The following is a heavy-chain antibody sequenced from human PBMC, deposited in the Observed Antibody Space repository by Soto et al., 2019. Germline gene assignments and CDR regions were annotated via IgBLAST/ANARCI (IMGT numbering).Heavy chain of an antibody. Sequence: QITLKESGPTLVKPTQTLTLTCTFSGFSLSSTRMAVGWIRQPPGKALEWLALIYWDDDKRYSPFLKSRLTITKDTSKNQVVLTMSHLDPVETARYLRAHIVVAGLGYYFDYWGQGTLVTVSS. CDR2: IYWDDDK. D-gene: IGHD6-19*01. CDR3: AHIVVAGLGYYFDY. CDR1: GFSLSSTRMA. J-gene: IGHJ4*02. V-gene: IGHV2-5*02.